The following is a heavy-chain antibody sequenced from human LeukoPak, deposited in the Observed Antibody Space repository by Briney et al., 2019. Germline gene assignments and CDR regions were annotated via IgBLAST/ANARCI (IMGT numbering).Heavy chain of an antibody. Sequence: GGSLRLSCAASGFTFSSYWMHWVRQAPGKGLVWVSRINSDGSSTSYADSVKGRFTISRDNAKNTLYLQMNSLRAEDTAVYYCARITVNYGDYVRYRINDYWGQGTLVTVSS. D-gene: IGHD4-17*01. J-gene: IGHJ4*02. CDR2: INSDGSST. CDR3: ARITVNYGDYVRYRINDY. V-gene: IGHV3-74*01. CDR1: GFTFSSYW.